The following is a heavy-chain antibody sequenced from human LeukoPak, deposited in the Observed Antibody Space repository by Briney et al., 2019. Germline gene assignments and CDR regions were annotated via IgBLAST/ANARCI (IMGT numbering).Heavy chain of an antibody. D-gene: IGHD5-18*01. J-gene: IGHJ4*02. CDR3: ARRGGYSYGNFDY. Sequence: SETLSLTCAVYGGSFSDYYWSWIRQPPGKGLEWIGEINHSGSTNYNPSLKSRVTISVDTSKNQFSLKLSSVTAADTAVYYCARRGGYSYGNFDYWGQGTLVTVSS. CDR2: INHSGST. V-gene: IGHV4-34*01. CDR1: GGSFSDYY.